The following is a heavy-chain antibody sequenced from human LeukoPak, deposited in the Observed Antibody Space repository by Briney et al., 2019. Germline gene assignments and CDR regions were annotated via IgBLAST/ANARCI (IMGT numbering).Heavy chain of an antibody. CDR3: AILDLQWLATAFDY. D-gene: IGHD6-19*01. V-gene: IGHV4-34*01. J-gene: IGHJ4*02. Sequence: SETLSLTCAVYGGSFSAYYWSWIRQPPGKGLEWIGAINHSGSTNYNPSLKSRVTISVDTSKNQFSLKLSSVTAADTAVYYCAILDLQWLATAFDYWGQGTLVTVSS. CDR2: INHSGST. CDR1: GGSFSAYY.